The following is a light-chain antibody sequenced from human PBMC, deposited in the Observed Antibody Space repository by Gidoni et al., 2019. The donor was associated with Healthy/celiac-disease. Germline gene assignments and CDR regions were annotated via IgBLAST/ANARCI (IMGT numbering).Light chain of an antibody. V-gene: IGKV1-33*01. CDR3: QQYDNRLALT. CDR1: QDISHY. Sequence: DIQRTQSPSSLSASVGDRVTITCKASQDISHYLTWYQQKPGKAPKLLIYDASNVATGVPARFSGSGSGTDFTFTISSLQPEDIATYYCQQYDNRLALTFGGWTKVEIK. CDR2: DAS. J-gene: IGKJ4*01.